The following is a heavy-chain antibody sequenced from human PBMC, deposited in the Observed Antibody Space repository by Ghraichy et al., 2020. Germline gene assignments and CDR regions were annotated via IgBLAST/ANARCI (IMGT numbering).Heavy chain of an antibody. D-gene: IGHD4-23*01. CDR2: IYYSGST. CDR1: GGSISSGDYY. J-gene: IGHJ4*02. V-gene: IGHV4-30-4*01. Sequence: SETLSLTCTVSGGSISSGDYYWSWIRQPPGKGLEWIGYIYYSGSTYYNPSLKSRVTISVDTSKNQFSLKLSSVTAADTAVYYCARDGDDYGGSAMDYWGQGTLVTVSS. CDR3: ARDGDDYGGSAMDY.